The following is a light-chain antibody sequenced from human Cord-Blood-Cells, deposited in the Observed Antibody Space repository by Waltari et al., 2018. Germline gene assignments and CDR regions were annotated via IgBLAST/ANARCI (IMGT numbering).Light chain of an antibody. CDR2: EVS. J-gene: IGLJ1*01. V-gene: IGLV2-23*02. CDR1: SSDVGSYNL. Sequence: QSALTQPASVSGSPGQSITISCTGTSSDVGSYNLVSWYQPNPGKAPKLTIYEVSKRPSGFSNRFSGSKSGNTASLTISGLQAEDEAYYYCCSYSGSSTLYVFGTGTKVTVL. CDR3: CSYSGSSTLYV.